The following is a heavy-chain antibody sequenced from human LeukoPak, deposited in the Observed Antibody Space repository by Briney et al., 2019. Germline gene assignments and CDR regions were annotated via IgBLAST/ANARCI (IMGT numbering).Heavy chain of an antibody. Sequence: SETLSLTCIVSGGSISSGGYYWSWIRQPPGKGLEWIGYIYHSGSTYYNPSLKSRVTISVDRSKNQFSLKLSSVTAADTAVYYCARESYGPTLDAFDIWGQGTMVTVSS. J-gene: IGHJ3*02. V-gene: IGHV4-30-2*01. CDR3: ARESYGPTLDAFDI. CDR1: GGSISSGGYY. CDR2: IYHSGST. D-gene: IGHD5-18*01.